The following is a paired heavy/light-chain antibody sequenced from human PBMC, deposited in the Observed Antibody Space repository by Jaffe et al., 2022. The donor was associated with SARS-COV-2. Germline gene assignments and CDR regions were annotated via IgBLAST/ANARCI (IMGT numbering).Heavy chain of an antibody. D-gene: IGHD1-26*01. CDR3: ARNVMGASWFDP. J-gene: IGHJ5*02. Sequence: QVQLVQSGTEVKKPGASVKVSCTASGYIFTNYAMHWVRQAPGQRLEWMGWLNTDNGNTKYSQTFQGRITLTRDTSASTAYMILSSLRSEDTAMYYCARNVMGASWFDPWGQGTLVTVSS. CDR2: LNTDNGNT. V-gene: IGHV1-3*04. CDR1: GYIFTNYA.
Light chain of an antibody. J-gene: IGLJ1*01. CDR1: SSDVGGYNY. Sequence: QSALTQPPSASGSPGQSVTISCTGTSSDVGGYNYVSWYQQHPGKAPKLLIYEVSKRPSGVPDRFSGSKSGNTASLTVSGLQAEDEADYYCSSDAGRTNYVFGTGTKVIVL. CDR3: SSDAGRTNYV. CDR2: EVS. V-gene: IGLV2-8*01.